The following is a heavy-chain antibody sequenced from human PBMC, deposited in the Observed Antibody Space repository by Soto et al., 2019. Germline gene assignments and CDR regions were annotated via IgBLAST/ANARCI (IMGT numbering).Heavy chain of an antibody. CDR2: IYYIGTT. CDR1: GDSMGRGDYY. CDR3: SRGSTYYGFLT. V-gene: IGHV4-30-4*01. Sequence: QVQLQESGPGLVKPSQTLSLTCTVSGDSMGRGDYYWTWIRQPPGKGLEWIGYIYYIGTTFYNPSLERRVNIAIDTSTIHFSLRLTSVTAADAAVYFCSRGSTYYGFLTRGQGTLVTVSS. D-gene: IGHD3-10*01. J-gene: IGHJ4*02.